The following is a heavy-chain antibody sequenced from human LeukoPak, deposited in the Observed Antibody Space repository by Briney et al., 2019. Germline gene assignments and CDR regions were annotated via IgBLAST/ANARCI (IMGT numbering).Heavy chain of an antibody. CDR1: GGTFSSYA. V-gene: IGHV1-69*05. Sequence: GASVKVSCKASGGTFSSYAISWVRQAPGQGPEWMGGIIPMYGTVNYAQRFQGRVTITTDESTSTAYMELSNLRSEDTAVYYCARSSTSRSGYYYFIDYWGQGTLVAVSS. D-gene: IGHD3-22*01. CDR2: IIPMYGTV. CDR3: ARSSTSRSGYYYFIDY. J-gene: IGHJ4*02.